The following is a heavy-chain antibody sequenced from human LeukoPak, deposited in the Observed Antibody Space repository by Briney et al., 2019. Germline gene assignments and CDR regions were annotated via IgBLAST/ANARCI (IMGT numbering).Heavy chain of an antibody. CDR1: GFTFSGSA. CDR2: IRSKANTYAT. J-gene: IGHJ4*02. V-gene: IGHV3-73*01. CDR3: TSYGY. Sequence: QPGGPLRLSRAASGFTFSGSAMHGAGQASGKGLEWVGRIRSKANTYATAYAASVKGRFTISRDDSKNTAYLQMNSLKTEDTAVYYCTSYGYWGQGTLVTVSS. D-gene: IGHD4-17*01.